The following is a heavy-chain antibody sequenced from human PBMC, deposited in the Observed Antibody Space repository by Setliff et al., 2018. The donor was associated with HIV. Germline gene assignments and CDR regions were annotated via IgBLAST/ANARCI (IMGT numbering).Heavy chain of an antibody. D-gene: IGHD2-2*01. CDR3: ARHSPTYCSGTSCYDNWFDP. J-gene: IGHJ5*02. CDR1: GGSFSGYY. Sequence: SETLSLTCAVYGGSFSGYYWGWIRQPPGKGLEWIGTIYYSGSTYYNPSLKSRVTISVDTSKNQFSLKLSSVTAADTAVYYCARHSPTYCSGTSCYDNWFDPWGQGTLVTVS. CDR2: IYYSGST. V-gene: IGHV4-39*01.